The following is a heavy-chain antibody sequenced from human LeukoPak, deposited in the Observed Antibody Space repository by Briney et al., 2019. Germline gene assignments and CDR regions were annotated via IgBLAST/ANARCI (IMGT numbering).Heavy chain of an antibody. CDR2: IYSGGNT. D-gene: IGHD5-12*01. J-gene: IGHJ3*02. CDR3: ARDTENSAYGWGAFDI. V-gene: IGHV3-66*01. Sequence: ETLSLTCTVSGGSISSTSYYWGWVRQAPGKGLEWVSVIYSGGNTYYADSVKDRFTISRDNSKNTLYLQMSGLRTEDTAVYYCARDTENSAYGWGAFDIWGQGTMVTVSS. CDR1: GGSISSTSYY.